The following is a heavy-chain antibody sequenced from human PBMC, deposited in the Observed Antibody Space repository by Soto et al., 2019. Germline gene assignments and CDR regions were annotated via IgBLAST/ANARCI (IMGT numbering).Heavy chain of an antibody. V-gene: IGHV4-59*08. D-gene: IGHD3-10*01. CDR2: IHDSGTT. CDR3: ARPTSWFGDIL. Sequence: QVRLQESGPGLLKPSETLSLTCSVSGASITTYYWSWFRQSPGKGLEWIGYIHDSGTTKYNASLESRVPISVDTSKTPFFLRLTSVTAADTAVYYCARPTSWFGDILWGQGTLVTVTS. CDR1: GASITTYY. J-gene: IGHJ4*02.